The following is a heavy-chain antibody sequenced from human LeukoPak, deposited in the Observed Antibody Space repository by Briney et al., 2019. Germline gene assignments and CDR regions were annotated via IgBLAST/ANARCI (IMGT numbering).Heavy chain of an antibody. Sequence: PSETLSLTCAVSGGSISSHNWWSWVRQPPGRGLEWIGEIYHSGSTNYNPSLKSRVTISVDKSKNQFSLKLNSVTAADTAVYYCAPLGYCSGDDCHRPYWGQGALVTVSS. J-gene: IGHJ4*02. V-gene: IGHV4-4*02. CDR3: APLGYCSGDDCHRPY. D-gene: IGHD2-15*01. CDR2: IYHSGST. CDR1: GGSISSHNW.